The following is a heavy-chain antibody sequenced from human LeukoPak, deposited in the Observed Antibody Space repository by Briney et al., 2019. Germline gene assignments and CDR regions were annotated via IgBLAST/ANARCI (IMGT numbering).Heavy chain of an antibody. CDR3: AKGTYDSSGYYYSIENQYYFDY. J-gene: IGHJ4*02. V-gene: IGHV3-23*01. CDR1: GFTFSSYA. D-gene: IGHD3-22*01. CDR2: ISGSGGST. Sequence: PGGSLRLSCAASGFTFSSYAMSWVRQAPGKGLEWVSAISGSGGSTYYADSVKGRFTISRDNSKNTLYLQMNSLRAEDTALYYCAKGTYDSSGYYYSIENQYYFDYWGQGTLVTVSS.